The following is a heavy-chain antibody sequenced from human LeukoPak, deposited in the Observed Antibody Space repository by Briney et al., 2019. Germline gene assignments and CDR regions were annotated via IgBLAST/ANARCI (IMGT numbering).Heavy chain of an antibody. J-gene: IGHJ6*02. D-gene: IGHD2-2*03. CDR1: GYTFTSNG. V-gene: IGHV1-18*01. CDR2: ISGHNGNT. CDR3: ARGSLDGITPLDIYYYGMDA. Sequence: ASVKVSCKASGYTFTSNGISWVRQAPGQGLEWMGWISGHNGNTNYAQKLQGRVTMTTDTSTSTAYMELRSLRSDDTAAYYCARGSLDGITPLDIYYYGMDAWGQGTTVTVSS.